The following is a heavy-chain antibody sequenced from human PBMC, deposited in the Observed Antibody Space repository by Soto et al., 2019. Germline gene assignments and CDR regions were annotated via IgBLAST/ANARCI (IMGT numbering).Heavy chain of an antibody. CDR1: GFTFSDYV. V-gene: IGHV3-30*18. CDR3: AKVTGYCSSSSCRRDYYYYYGMDV. Sequence: PGGSLRLSCGASGFTFSDYVMHWGRQAPGKGLEWVAVISYDGSDKYYADSVKGRFSISRDNSKNTLYLQMNSLRAEDTAVYYCAKVTGYCSSSSCRRDYYYYYGMDVWGQGTTVTVSS. J-gene: IGHJ6*02. CDR2: ISYDGSDK. D-gene: IGHD2-2*01.